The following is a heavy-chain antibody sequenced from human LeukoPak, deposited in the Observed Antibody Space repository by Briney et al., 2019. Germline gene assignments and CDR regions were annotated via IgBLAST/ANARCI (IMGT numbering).Heavy chain of an antibody. CDR3: ARVVRYSGGPLTDLLPYYFDY. D-gene: IGHD6-19*01. J-gene: IGHJ4*02. CDR1: GYTFTDYY. CDR2: INTGNGNT. V-gene: IGHV1-3*03. Sequence: GASVKVSCKASGYTFTDYYMHWVRQAPGQRLEWMGWINTGNGNTKYSQEFQGRVTITRDTSASTAYMELSSLRSDDMAVYYCARVVRYSGGPLTDLLPYYFDYWGQGTLVTVSS.